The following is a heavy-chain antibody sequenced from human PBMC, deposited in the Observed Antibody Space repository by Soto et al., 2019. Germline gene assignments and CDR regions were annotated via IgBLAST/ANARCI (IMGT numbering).Heavy chain of an antibody. D-gene: IGHD3-22*01. CDR1: GFXFSXXA. Sequence: GGXXXXXCAASGFXFSXXAXXXXXQAPGKGLEWVSAISGSGGSTYYADSVKGRFTISRDNSKNTLYLQMNSLRAEDTAVYYCAANRGYNYYYGMDVWGQGTTVTVSS. CDR3: AANRGYNYYYGMDV. J-gene: IGHJ6*02. V-gene: IGHV3-23*01. CDR2: ISGSGGST.